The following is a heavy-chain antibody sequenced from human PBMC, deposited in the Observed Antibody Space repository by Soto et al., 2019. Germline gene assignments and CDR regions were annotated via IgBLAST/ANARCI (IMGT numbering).Heavy chain of an antibody. CDR2: IYYSGST. CDR3: ARDHYYGSGSYWNWFDP. V-gene: IGHV4-31*03. CDR1: GGSISSGGYY. J-gene: IGHJ5*02. D-gene: IGHD3-10*01. Sequence: QVQLQESGPGLVKPSQTLSLTCTVSGGSISSGGYYWSWIRQHPGKGLEWIGYIYYSGSTYYNPALKSRVTLSVDTSKNQFSLKLSSVTAADTAVYYCARDHYYGSGSYWNWFDPWGQGTLVTVSS.